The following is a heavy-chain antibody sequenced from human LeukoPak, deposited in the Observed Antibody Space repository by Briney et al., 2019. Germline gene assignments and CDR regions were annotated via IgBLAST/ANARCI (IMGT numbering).Heavy chain of an antibody. J-gene: IGHJ5*02. CDR1: GFTFSSYA. V-gene: IGHV3-23*01. CDR2: ISGSGGST. D-gene: IGHD2-2*01. Sequence: GGSLRLSCAASGFTFSSYAMSWVRQAPGKGLEWVSAISGSGGSTYYADSVKGRFTIFRDNFKNTLYLQMNSLRAEDTAVYYCAKDRPAAMLGDNWFDPWGQGTLVTVSS. CDR3: AKDRPAAMLGDNWFDP.